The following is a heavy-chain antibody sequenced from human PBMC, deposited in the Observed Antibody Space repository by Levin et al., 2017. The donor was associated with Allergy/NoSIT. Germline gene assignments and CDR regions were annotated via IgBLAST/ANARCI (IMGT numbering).Heavy chain of an antibody. D-gene: IGHD3-16*01. CDR2: IYYSGST. J-gene: IGHJ3*02. Sequence: SETLSLTCTVSGGSISSYYWSWIRQPPGKGLEWIGYIYYSGSTNYNPSLKSRVTISVDTSKNQFSLKLSSVTAADTAVYYCARGLGGRPDAFDSWGQGTMVTVSS. CDR3: ARGLGGRPDAFDS. V-gene: IGHV4-59*01. CDR1: GGSISSYY.